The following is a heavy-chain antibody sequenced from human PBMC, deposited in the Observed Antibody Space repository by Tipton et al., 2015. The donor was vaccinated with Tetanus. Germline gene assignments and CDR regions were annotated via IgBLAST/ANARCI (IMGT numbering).Heavy chain of an antibody. D-gene: IGHD1-1*01. CDR1: GGSVSSGGYY. J-gene: IGHJ4*02. CDR2: IYSSGGA. CDR3: ARGPLENEGYFDS. Sequence: TLSLTCTVSGGSVSSGGYYWSWIRQPPGKGLEWIGHIYSSGGARYNPSLKSRITMLVDRSKSQFSLEVTSVTAADTAVYFCARGPLENEGYFDSWGQGILVTVTA. V-gene: IGHV4-61*08.